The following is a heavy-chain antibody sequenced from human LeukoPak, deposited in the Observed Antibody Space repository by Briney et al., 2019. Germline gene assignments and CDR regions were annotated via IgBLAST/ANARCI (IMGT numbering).Heavy chain of an antibody. V-gene: IGHV3-15*01. CDR3: TTDFYYYDSSGYGPYWYFDL. Sequence: GGSLRLSCAASGFTFSNAWMSWVRQAPGKGLEWVGRIKSKTDGGTTDYAAPVKGRFTISRDDSKNTLHLQMNSLKTEDTAVYYCTTDFYYYDSSGYGPYWYFDLWGRGTLVTVSS. CDR1: GFTFSNAW. J-gene: IGHJ2*01. D-gene: IGHD3-22*01. CDR2: IKSKTDGGTT.